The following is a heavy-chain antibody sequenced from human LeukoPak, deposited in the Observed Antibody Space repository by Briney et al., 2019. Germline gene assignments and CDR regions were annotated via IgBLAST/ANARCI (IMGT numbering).Heavy chain of an antibody. Sequence: GGSLRLSCAASGFTFSRYYMHWVRQAPGKGLVWVSRINSDGSSTTYADSVKGRFTISRDNAKNTLYLQMNSLKVEDAAVYYCTRVFVGDEYSSSGYWGQGTLVTVSS. CDR3: TRVFVGDEYSSSGY. CDR2: INSDGSST. V-gene: IGHV3-74*01. CDR1: GFTFSRYY. D-gene: IGHD6-13*01. J-gene: IGHJ4*02.